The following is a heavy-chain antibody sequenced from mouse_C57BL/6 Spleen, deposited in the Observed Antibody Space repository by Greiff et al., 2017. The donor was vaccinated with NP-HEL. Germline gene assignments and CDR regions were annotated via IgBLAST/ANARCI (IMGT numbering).Heavy chain of an antibody. Sequence: EVKLMESGGGLVQPGGSMKLSCVASGFTFSNYWMYWVRQSPEKGLEWVAQIRLKSDNYATHYAESVKGRFTISRDDSKSSVYLQMNNLRAEDTGIYYCTESGYYGDYWGQGTTLTVSS. J-gene: IGHJ2*01. CDR3: TESGYYGDY. CDR1: GFTFSNYW. D-gene: IGHD2-3*01. V-gene: IGHV6-3*01. CDR2: IRLKSDNYAT.